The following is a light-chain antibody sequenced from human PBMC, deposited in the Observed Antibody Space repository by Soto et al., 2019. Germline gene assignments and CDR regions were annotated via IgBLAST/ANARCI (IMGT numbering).Light chain of an antibody. Sequence: DLQMTQSPSSVSASVGDRVTITCRASQGVSTWLAWYQQKPGKAPNLLIYTASSLQSGVPSRFSCSGSGTEFTLTISSLQPEDFATYYCQQTTTFPLTFGGGTKVEI. J-gene: IGKJ4*01. CDR1: QGVSTW. CDR2: TAS. V-gene: IGKV1D-12*01. CDR3: QQTTTFPLT.